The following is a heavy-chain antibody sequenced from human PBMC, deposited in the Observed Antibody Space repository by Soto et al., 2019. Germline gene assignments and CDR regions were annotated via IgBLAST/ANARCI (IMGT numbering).Heavy chain of an antibody. CDR2: IYYSGST. D-gene: IGHD2-15*01. CDR1: GCSISTFL. V-gene: IGHV4-59*01. J-gene: IGHJ5*02. Sequence: SETLSLTCTFTGCSISTFLWNWIRQPPWKGLEWIGSIYYSGSTNYNPSLNSRVTISVDTSKNQFSLKLNSVTAADTAVYYCARGRIIGPWGRGALVTVS. CDR3: ARGRIIGP.